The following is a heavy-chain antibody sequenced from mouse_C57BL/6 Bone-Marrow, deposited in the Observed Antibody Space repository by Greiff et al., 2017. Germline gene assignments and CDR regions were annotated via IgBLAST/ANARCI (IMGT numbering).Heavy chain of an antibody. D-gene: IGHD5-1*01. CDR3: AKLYLAY. CDR1: GYTFTSYW. V-gene: IGHV1-59*01. CDR2: IDPSDSYT. J-gene: IGHJ3*01. Sequence: QVQLQQPGAELVRPGASVKLSCKASGYTFTSYWMHWVKQRPGQGLEWIGVIDPSDSYTNYNQKFKGKATLTVDTSSSTAYMQLSSLTSEDSAVYYCAKLYLAYWGQGTLVTVSA.